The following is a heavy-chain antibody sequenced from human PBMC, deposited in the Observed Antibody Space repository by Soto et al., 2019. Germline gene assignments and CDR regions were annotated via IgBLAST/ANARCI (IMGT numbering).Heavy chain of an antibody. D-gene: IGHD2-15*01. Sequence: SETLSLTCTVSGGSVSSGSYYWSWIRQPPGKGLEWIGYTYYSGSTNYNPSLKSRVTISVDTSKNQFSLKLSSVTAADTAVYYCARRGYCSGGSCYCGYWGQGTLVTVSS. CDR3: ARRGYCSGGSCYCGY. J-gene: IGHJ4*02. V-gene: IGHV4-61*01. CDR1: GGSVSSGSYY. CDR2: TYYSGST.